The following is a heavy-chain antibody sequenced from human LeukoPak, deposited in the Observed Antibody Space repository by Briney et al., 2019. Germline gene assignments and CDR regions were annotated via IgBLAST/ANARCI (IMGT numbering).Heavy chain of an antibody. D-gene: IGHD3-10*01. CDR3: VRGPYGSGISNWFDP. Sequence: SETLSLTCTVSGGSISSSSYYWGWIRQPPGKGLEWIGEINHSGSTNYNPSLKSRVTISVDTSKNQFSLRLTSVSAADTAVYYCVRGPYGSGISNWFDPWGQGTPVIVSS. V-gene: IGHV4-39*07. J-gene: IGHJ5*02. CDR2: INHSGST. CDR1: GGSISSSSYY.